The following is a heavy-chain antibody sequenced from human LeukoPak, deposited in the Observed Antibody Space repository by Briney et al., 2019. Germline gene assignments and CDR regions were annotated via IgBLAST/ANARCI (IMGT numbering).Heavy chain of an antibody. D-gene: IGHD4-17*01. V-gene: IGHV3-9*01. CDR3: AKDAYSGYGDFDY. Sequence: GGSLRLSCEASGFTFADYAMHWVRQAPGKGLEYVSGINWKGDSIGYADSVKGRFTISRDNAKNSLYLQMNNLGVEDTALYYCAKDAYSGYGDFDYWGQGTLVTVSS. CDR2: INWKGDSI. J-gene: IGHJ4*02. CDR1: GFTFADYA.